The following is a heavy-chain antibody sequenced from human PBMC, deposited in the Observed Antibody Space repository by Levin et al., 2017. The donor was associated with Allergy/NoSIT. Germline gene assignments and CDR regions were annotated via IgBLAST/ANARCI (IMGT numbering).Heavy chain of an antibody. CDR2: TRNKANSYTT. V-gene: IGHV3-72*01. CDR3: ARVAGDIGGASDI. CDR1: GLTLSDHY. D-gene: IGHD7-27*01. J-gene: IGHJ3*02. Sequence: GGSLRLSCAASGLTLSDHYMDWVRQAPGKGLEWVGRTRNKANSYTTEYAASVTGRFTISTDDSRNSLYLQMNSLKTEDTAVYYCARVAGDIGGASDIWGQGTMVTVSS.